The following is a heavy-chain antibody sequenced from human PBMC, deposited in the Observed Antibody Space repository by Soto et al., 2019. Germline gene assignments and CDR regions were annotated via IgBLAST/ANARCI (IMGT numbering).Heavy chain of an antibody. J-gene: IGHJ3*02. V-gene: IGHV4-30-2*01. CDR2: IYEGGNT. CDR1: GGSIISGGYS. Sequence: QLQLQESGSGLVKPSQTLSLTCAVSGGSIISGGYSWSWIRQPPGKGLQWIGHIYEGGNTYYTPSLESRVAISTDKSKNQFSLRLSSVTAADTAVYYCVRRSPEDACDIWGQGTMVTVSP. CDR3: VRRSPEDACDI.